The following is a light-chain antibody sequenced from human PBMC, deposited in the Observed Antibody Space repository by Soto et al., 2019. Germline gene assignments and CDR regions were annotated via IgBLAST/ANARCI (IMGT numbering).Light chain of an antibody. J-gene: IGKJ5*01. Sequence: DIPMTQSPSSLSASVGDRVIITCRASQTISSHLNWYQQKPGKAPSLMVYAASSLQSGVPSRFTGSASGTDFTLTISSLQPEDFATYYCQQSYSTPPALGQGTRLEI. CDR1: QTISSH. V-gene: IGKV1-39*01. CDR2: AAS. CDR3: QQSYSTPPA.